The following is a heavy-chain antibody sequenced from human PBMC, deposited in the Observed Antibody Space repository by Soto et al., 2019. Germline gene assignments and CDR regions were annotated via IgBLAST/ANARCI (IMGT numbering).Heavy chain of an antibody. Sequence: ASVKVSCKASGYTFTSYGISWVRQAPGQGLEWMGWISAYNGNTNYAQKLQGRVTLTMSTSITTAYMELRSLRSEDTAVYYCARGEWGEYSYDYWGQGTLVTVSS. V-gene: IGHV1-18*01. D-gene: IGHD3-16*01. CDR1: GYTFTSYG. CDR2: ISAYNGNT. J-gene: IGHJ4*02. CDR3: ARGEWGEYSYDY.